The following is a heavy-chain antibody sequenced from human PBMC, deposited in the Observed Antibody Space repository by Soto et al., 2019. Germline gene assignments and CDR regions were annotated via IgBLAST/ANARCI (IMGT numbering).Heavy chain of an antibody. Sequence: GGSLRLSCAASGLFFSDYYLSWIRQAPGKALECVAYISGTGDTKYYADSVTGRFTISRDNPKNSLYLQMNSLKAEDTAMYYCARDPVTADWGQGTLVTVSS. J-gene: IGHJ4*02. CDR3: ARDPVTAD. V-gene: IGHV3-11*01. CDR1: GLFFSDYY. CDR2: ISGTGDTK.